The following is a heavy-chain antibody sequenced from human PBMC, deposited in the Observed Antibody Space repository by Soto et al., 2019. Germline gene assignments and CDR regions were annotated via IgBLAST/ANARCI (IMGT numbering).Heavy chain of an antibody. CDR2: IIPIFGTA. CDR3: ASSHGGSYYYYGMDV. D-gene: IGHD1-26*01. V-gene: IGHV1-69*13. CDR1: GGTFSSYA. J-gene: IGHJ6*02. Sequence: GASVKVSCKASGGTFSSYAISWVRQAPGQGLEWMGGIIPIFGTANYAQKFQGRVTITADESTSTAYMELSSLRSEDTAVYYCASSHGGSYYYYGMDVWGQGTTVTSP.